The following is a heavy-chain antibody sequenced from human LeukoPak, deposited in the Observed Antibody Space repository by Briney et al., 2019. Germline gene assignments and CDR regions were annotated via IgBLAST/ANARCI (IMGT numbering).Heavy chain of an antibody. V-gene: IGHV4-59*01. CDR2: IYYSGST. CDR3: ARGREDYGDYVSKTGAFDI. Sequence: SETLSLTCTVSGGSTSSYYWSWIRQPPGKGLEWIGYIYYSGSTNYNPSLKSRVTISVDTSKNQFSLKLSSVTAADTAVYYCARGREDYGDYVSKTGAFDIWGQGTMVTVSS. J-gene: IGHJ3*02. CDR1: GGSTSSYY. D-gene: IGHD4-17*01.